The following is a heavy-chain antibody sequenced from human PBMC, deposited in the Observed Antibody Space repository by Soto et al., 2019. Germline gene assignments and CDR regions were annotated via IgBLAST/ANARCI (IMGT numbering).Heavy chain of an antibody. CDR2: INPSGGST. CDR1: GYTFTSYY. D-gene: IGHD5-12*01. J-gene: IGHJ4*02. Sequence: QVQLVQSGAEVKKPGASVKVSCKASGYTFTSYYMHWVRQAPGQGLEWMGIINPSGGSTSYAQKFQGRVTMTRDTSTSTVYMELSSLRSEDTAVYYCARDGRSGYVERGGYEDYWGQGTLVTVSS. CDR3: ARDGRSGYVERGGYEDY. V-gene: IGHV1-46*03.